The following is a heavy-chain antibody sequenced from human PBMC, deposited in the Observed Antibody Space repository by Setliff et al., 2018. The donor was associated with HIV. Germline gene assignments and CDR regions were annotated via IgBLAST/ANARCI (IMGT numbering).Heavy chain of an antibody. CDR2: IKSKTDGGTT. Sequence: PGGSLRLSCAASGFTFSNAWMNWVRQAPGKGLEWVGRIKSKTDGGTTEYNAPVRGRFTISRDDSKNTLYLQMNSLQTDDTGVYYCTTYSPHGSGNRHYFDDWGQGTLVTVSS. D-gene: IGHD2-15*01. J-gene: IGHJ4*02. CDR3: TTYSPHGSGNRHYFDD. CDR1: GFTFSNAW. V-gene: IGHV3-15*07.